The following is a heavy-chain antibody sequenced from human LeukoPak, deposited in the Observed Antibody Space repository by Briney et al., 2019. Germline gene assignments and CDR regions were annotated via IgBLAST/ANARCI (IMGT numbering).Heavy chain of an antibody. J-gene: IGHJ4*02. CDR1: GHTHSTYS. D-gene: IGHD3-10*01. Sequence: PGGSLRLSCAASGHTHSTYSMHCVRQAPGKGLEWVSSISSSSNYIYYADSVKGRFTISRDNAKNSLYLQMNSLRAEDTAVYYCSNADNAMVYGVIKTEFDFDYWGQGTLVTVSS. V-gene: IGHV3-21*01. CDR2: ISSSSNYI. CDR3: SNADNAMVYGVIKTEFDFDY.